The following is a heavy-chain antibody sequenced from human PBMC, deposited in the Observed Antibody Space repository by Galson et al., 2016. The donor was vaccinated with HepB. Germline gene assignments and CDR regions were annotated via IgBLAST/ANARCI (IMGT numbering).Heavy chain of an antibody. J-gene: IGHJ4*02. D-gene: IGHD6-13*01. CDR3: ARALDSRWYAAY. CDR2: ISDDASHI. V-gene: IGHV3-30*04. CDR1: GFIFSGLT. Sequence: SLILSCAASGFIFSGLTMHWVRQAPDKGLEWVALISDDASHIIYADSVKGRFTVSRDNSKNTLFLQMNSLRGDDTAVYYCARALDSRWYAAYWGQGTLVTVSS.